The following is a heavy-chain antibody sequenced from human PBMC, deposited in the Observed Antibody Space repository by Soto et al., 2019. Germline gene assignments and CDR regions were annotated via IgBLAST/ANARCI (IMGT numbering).Heavy chain of an antibody. CDR1: GFTFNSYA. V-gene: IGHV3-23*01. CDR2: ISASGGST. D-gene: IGHD4-17*01. J-gene: IGHJ4*02. CDR3: AKARALTTVVTPGI. Sequence: PGGSLRLSCAASGFTFNSYAMSWVRQAPGKGLEWVSTISASGGSTYYADSVKGRFTISRDNSKNTLYLQMNSLRAEDTAVYYCAKARALTTVVTPGIWGQGTLVTVSS.